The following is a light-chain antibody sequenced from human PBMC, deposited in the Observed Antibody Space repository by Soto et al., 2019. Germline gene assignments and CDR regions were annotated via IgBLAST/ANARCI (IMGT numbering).Light chain of an antibody. CDR1: QTVRNNY. J-gene: IGKJ4*01. Sequence: EFVLTQSPGTLSLSPGERATLSCRASQTVRNNYLAWYQQKPGQAPRLLIYDASSRANGIPDRFSGGGSGTDFTLTISRLEPEDFEVHYCQQFSSYPLTLGGGTKVDIK. CDR3: QQFSSYPLT. V-gene: IGKV3-20*01. CDR2: DAS.